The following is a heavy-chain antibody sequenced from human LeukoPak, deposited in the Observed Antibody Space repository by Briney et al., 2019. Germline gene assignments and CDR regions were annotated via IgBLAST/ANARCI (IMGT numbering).Heavy chain of an antibody. Sequence: GASVKVSCKASGYIFTGYYIHWVRHAPGQGLEWMGWINPNSGGTNYAQKFQGRITMTRDTSISTAYMELSRLTSDDTAVYYCARVAARDYYYGMDVWGQGTTVAVSS. V-gene: IGHV1-2*02. D-gene: IGHD2-15*01. CDR2: INPNSGGT. CDR1: GYIFTGYY. J-gene: IGHJ6*02. CDR3: ARVAARDYYYGMDV.